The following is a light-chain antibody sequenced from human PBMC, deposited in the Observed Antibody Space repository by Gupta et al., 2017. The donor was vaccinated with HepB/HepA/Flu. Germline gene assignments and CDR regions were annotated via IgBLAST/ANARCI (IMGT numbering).Light chain of an antibody. CDR1: NNNVGNQG. Sequence: QAGLTQPPSVSTGLRQTATLTCTGNNNNVGNQGATWLQQHQGHPPKLLSYRNDNRPSGIAERFSASRSGNTASLTITGLQTEDEADYYCSAWDTSRSGWVFGGGTKLTVV. CDR2: RND. V-gene: IGLV10-54*04. J-gene: IGLJ3*02. CDR3: SAWDTSRSGWV.